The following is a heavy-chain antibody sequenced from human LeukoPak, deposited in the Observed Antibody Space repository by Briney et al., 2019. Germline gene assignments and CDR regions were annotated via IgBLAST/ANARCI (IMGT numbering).Heavy chain of an antibody. CDR3: ARDPRYGGNPAFDY. CDR2: IWYDGSNK. J-gene: IGHJ4*02. Sequence: GGSLRLSCAASGFTFSSYGMHWVRQAPGKGLEWVAVIWYDGSNKYYADSVKGRFTISRDNSKNTLYLQMSSLRAEDTAVYYCARDPRYGGNPAFDYWGQGTLVTVSS. CDR1: GFTFSSYG. D-gene: IGHD4-23*01. V-gene: IGHV3-33*01.